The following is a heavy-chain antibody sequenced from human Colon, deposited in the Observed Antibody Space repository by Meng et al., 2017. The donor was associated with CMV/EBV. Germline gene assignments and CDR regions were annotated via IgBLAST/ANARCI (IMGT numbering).Heavy chain of an antibody. J-gene: IGHJ4*02. CDR3: GTFGGDFDY. D-gene: IGHD3-3*01. CDR1: GYTFTGYL. Sequence: VHLMQSGAEMREHGASVKVSCKASGYTFTGYLIHWVRQAPGQGLEWMGWINPYSGDTIYAQKFEVGVTMTRDASITTAYLELSSLKSDDTAVYYCGTFGGDFDYWGQGTLVTVSS. CDR2: INPYSGDT. V-gene: IGHV1-2*02.